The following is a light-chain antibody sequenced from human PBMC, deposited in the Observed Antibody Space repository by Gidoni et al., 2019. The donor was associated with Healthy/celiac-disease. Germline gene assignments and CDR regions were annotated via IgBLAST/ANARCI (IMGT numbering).Light chain of an antibody. CDR1: QSIISY. V-gene: IGKV1-39*01. Sequence: DIQMTQSPSSLSASVGDRVTITCRASQSIISYLNWYQQKPGNAPKLLIYAASSLQSWVPSRVSGSASGTDFTLTISSLQPEDFATYYCQQSYSTPPLTFGGXTKVEIK. CDR3: QQSYSTPPLT. CDR2: AAS. J-gene: IGKJ4*01.